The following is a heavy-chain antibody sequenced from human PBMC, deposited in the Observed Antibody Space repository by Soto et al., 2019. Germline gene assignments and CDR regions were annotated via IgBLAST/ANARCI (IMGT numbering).Heavy chain of an antibody. CDR2: ISGSGGST. Sequence: PGGSLRLSCAASGFTFSSYAMSWVRQAPGKGLEWVSAISGSGGSTYYADSVKGRFTISRDNSKNTLYMQMNSQRAEDTAVYYCAKTGSASRNYSSGPYWGQGTLVTVSS. CDR1: GFTFSSYA. D-gene: IGHD6-19*01. V-gene: IGHV3-23*01. J-gene: IGHJ4*02. CDR3: AKTGSASRNYSSGPY.